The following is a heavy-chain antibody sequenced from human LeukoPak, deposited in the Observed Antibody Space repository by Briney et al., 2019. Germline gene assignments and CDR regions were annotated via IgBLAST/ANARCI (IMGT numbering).Heavy chain of an antibody. CDR3: ARGGGVAGGYYYYYGMDV. V-gene: IGHV1-2*04. CDR1: GYTFTGYY. D-gene: IGHD6-19*01. CDR2: INPNSGGT. J-gene: IGHJ6*02. Sequence: ASVKVSCKASGYTFTGYYMHWVRQAPGQGLEWMGWINPNSGGTNYAQKFQGWVTMTRDTSISTVYMELSRLRSDDTAVYYCARGGGVAGGYYYYYGMDVWGQGTTVTVSS.